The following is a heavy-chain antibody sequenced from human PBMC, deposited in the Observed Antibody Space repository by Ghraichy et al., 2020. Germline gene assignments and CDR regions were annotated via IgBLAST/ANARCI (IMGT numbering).Heavy chain of an antibody. D-gene: IGHD6-6*01. CDR2: INHSGST. V-gene: IGHV4-34*01. J-gene: IGHJ4*02. CDR1: GGSFSGYY. Sequence: SETLSLTCAVYGGSFSGYYWSWIRQPPGKGLEWIGEINHSGSTNYNPSLKSRVTISVDTSKNQFSLKLSSVTAADTAVYYCARGARVWRSSYRYFDYWGQGTLVTVSS. CDR3: ARGARVWRSSYRYFDY.